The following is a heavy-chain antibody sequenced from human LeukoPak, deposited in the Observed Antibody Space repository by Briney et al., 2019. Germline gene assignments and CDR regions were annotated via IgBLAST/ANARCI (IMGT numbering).Heavy chain of an antibody. Sequence: GGSLRLSCAASGFTFSDSYMSWIRQVPGKGLEWISYISSSGGTIYYSDSVKGRFTISRDNAKNSLYLQMKSLRAEDTAVYYCAKEGGDWGEGYFDYWGQGTLVTVSS. CDR1: GFTFSDSY. D-gene: IGHD7-27*01. J-gene: IGHJ4*02. CDR3: AKEGGDWGEGYFDY. V-gene: IGHV3-11*01. CDR2: ISSSGGTI.